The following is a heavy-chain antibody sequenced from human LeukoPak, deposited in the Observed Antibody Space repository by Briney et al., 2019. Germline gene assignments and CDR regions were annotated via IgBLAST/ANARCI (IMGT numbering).Heavy chain of an antibody. J-gene: IGHJ5*02. D-gene: IGHD3-10*01. V-gene: IGHV1-2*02. CDR1: GYTFSGYY. CDR2: INPNTGGT. CDR3: ARPLRVTMIRGAAFRASSDFDP. Sequence: GASVKVSCKASGYTFSGYYIHWVRQAPGQGLEWMGWINPNTGGTKYAQRFQDGVTMTRDTSISTAYMEVSRLRYDDTAVYYCARPLRVTMIRGAAFRASSDFDPWGQGTLVTVSS.